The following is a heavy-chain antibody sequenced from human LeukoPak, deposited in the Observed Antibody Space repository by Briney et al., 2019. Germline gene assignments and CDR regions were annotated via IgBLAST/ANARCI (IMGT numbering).Heavy chain of an antibody. CDR3: AKSPKTGFLFDY. CDR1: GFTFSNAW. Sequence: GGSLRLSCAASGFTFSNAWMSWVRQAPGKGLEWVGRIKSKTDGGTTDYAAPVKGRFTISRDDSKNTLYLQMSSLRAEDTAVYYCAKSPKTGFLFDYWGKGTLVTVSS. J-gene: IGHJ4*02. D-gene: IGHD1-1*01. CDR2: IKSKTDGGTT. V-gene: IGHV3-15*01.